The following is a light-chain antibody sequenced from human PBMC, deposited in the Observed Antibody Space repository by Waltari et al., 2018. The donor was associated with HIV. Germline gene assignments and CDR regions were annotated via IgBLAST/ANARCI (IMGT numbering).Light chain of an antibody. CDR2: EVS. Sequence: QSALTQPASVSGSPGQSITIPCTGTSSDVGGYYYVSCYQQHPGKAPKLMIYEVSNRPSGVSNRFSGSKSGNTASLTISGLQAEDEADYYCSSYTSSSTLYVVFGGGTKLTVL. CDR1: SSDVGGYYY. J-gene: IGLJ2*01. CDR3: SSYTSSSTLYVV. V-gene: IGLV2-14*01.